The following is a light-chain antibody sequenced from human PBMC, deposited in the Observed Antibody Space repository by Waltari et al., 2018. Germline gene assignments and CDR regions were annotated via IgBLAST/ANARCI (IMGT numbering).Light chain of an antibody. Sequence: SNELTQPPSVSVSPGQTARIPCSGDALAKQYSSWYQQKAGQAPVLVMYKDSERPPGIPERFSGSSSGTTVTLTITGVQAEDEADYYCQSSGKSGSSPYVFGSGTRVTVL. CDR1: ALAKQY. CDR3: QSSGKSGSSPYV. J-gene: IGLJ1*01. V-gene: IGLV3-25*03. CDR2: KDS.